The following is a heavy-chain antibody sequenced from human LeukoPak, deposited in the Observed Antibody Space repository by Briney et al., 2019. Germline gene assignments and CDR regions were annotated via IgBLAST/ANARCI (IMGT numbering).Heavy chain of an antibody. D-gene: IGHD4-23*01. J-gene: IGHJ5*02. CDR1: GDTFSSYA. CDR3: ARGNSEGRFNWFDP. Sequence: SVKVSCKASGDTFSSYAISWVRQAPGQGLEWMGGIIPIFGTANYAQKFQGRVTITADKSTSTAYMELSSLRSEDTAVYYCARGNSEGRFNWFDPWGQGTLVTVSS. CDR2: IIPIFGTA. V-gene: IGHV1-69*06.